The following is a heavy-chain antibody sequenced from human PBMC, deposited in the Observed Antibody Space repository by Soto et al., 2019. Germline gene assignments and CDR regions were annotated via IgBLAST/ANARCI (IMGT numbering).Heavy chain of an antibody. D-gene: IGHD6-19*01. Sequence: PSETLSLTCTVSGGSTSSSSYYWGWIRQPPGKGLEWIGSIYYSGSTYYNPSLKSRVTISVDTSKNQFSLNLSSVTAADTAVYYCARHFRAVASFDYWGQGALVTVSS. CDR1: GGSTSSSSYY. CDR3: ARHFRAVASFDY. CDR2: IYYSGST. V-gene: IGHV4-39*01. J-gene: IGHJ4*02.